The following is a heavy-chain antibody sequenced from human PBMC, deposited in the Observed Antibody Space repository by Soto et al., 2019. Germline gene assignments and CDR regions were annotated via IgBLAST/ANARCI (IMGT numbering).Heavy chain of an antibody. Sequence: SETLSLTCTVPGGSISSGGYYWSWIRQHPGKGLEWIGYIYYRGSTYYNPSLKSRVTISVDTSKNQFSLKLSSVTAADTAVYYCARERIQLWPFDYWGQGTLVTVSS. J-gene: IGHJ4*02. V-gene: IGHV4-31*03. CDR2: IYYRGST. D-gene: IGHD5-18*01. CDR3: ARERIQLWPFDY. CDR1: GGSISSGGYY.